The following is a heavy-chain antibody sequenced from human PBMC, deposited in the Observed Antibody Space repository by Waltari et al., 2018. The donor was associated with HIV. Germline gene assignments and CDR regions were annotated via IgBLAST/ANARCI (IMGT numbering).Heavy chain of an antibody. CDR1: GGSISSSSYY. Sequence: QLQLQESGPGLVKPSETLSLTCTVSGGSISSSSYYWGWIRQPPGKGLEWIGSIYYSGSTYYNPSLKSRVTISVDTSKNQFSLKLSSVTAADTAVYYCARHHYDYVWGSYPHYYYGMDVWGQGTTVTVSS. D-gene: IGHD3-16*02. J-gene: IGHJ6*02. CDR2: IYYSGST. CDR3: ARHHYDYVWGSYPHYYYGMDV. V-gene: IGHV4-39*01.